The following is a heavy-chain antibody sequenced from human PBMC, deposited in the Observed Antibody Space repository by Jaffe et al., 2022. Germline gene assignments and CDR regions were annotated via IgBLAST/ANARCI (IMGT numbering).Heavy chain of an antibody. CDR3: AKDLLPPEYSSSWYIDGGYFDY. CDR2: IRYDGSNK. J-gene: IGHJ4*02. D-gene: IGHD6-13*01. CDR1: GFTFSSYG. V-gene: IGHV3-30*02. Sequence: QVQLVESGGGVVQPGGSLRLSCAASGFTFSSYGMHWVRQAPGKGLEWVAFIRYDGSNKYYADSVKGRFTISRDNSKNTLYLQMNSLRAEDTAVYYCAKDLLPPEYSSSWYIDGGYFDYWGQGTLVTVSS.